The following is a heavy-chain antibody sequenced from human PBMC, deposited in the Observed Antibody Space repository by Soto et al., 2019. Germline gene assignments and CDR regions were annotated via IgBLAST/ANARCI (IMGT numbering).Heavy chain of an antibody. J-gene: IGHJ6*02. CDR2: IDPSDSYT. CDR1: GYSFTSYW. D-gene: IGHD3-3*02. Sequence: ESLKISCKGSGYSFTSYWISWVRQMPGKGLEWMGRIDPSDSYTNYSPSFQGHVTISADKSISTAYLQWSSLKASDTAMYYCAGTSTQYYYYGMDVCGQGTTVTAP. V-gene: IGHV5-10-1*01. CDR3: AGTSTQYYYYGMDV.